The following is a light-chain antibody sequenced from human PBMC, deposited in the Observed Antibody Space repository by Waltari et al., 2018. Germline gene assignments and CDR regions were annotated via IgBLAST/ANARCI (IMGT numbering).Light chain of an antibody. Sequence: QSALTQPRPVSGSPGQSVTISCTGTSSDVGGYNYVSWYQQYSGKAPKIMIYDVFKRPSGVPNRFSGFKSGNTASLTISGLQAEDEADYYCSSFTDSHTVVFGGGTKLTVL. CDR3: SSFTDSHTVV. V-gene: IGLV2-11*01. CDR1: SSDVGGYNY. CDR2: DVF. J-gene: IGLJ2*01.